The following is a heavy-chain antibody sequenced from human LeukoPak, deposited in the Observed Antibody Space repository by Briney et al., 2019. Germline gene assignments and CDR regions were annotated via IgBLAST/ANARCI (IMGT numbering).Heavy chain of an antibody. Sequence: GGSLRLSCAASGVTLSDHHMDWVRQAPGKGLEWVGRTRDKARGYTTEYAASVKGRFTISRDDSMTLVYLQMKNLKTEDTAVYFCARDGKEGDNSAFDIWGQGTVVTVSS. CDR2: TRDKARGYTT. CDR1: GVTLSDHH. J-gene: IGHJ3*02. CDR3: ARDGKEGDNSAFDI. V-gene: IGHV3-72*01. D-gene: IGHD3-22*01.